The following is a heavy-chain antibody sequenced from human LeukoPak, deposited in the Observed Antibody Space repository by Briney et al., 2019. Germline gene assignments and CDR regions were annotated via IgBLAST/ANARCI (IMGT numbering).Heavy chain of an antibody. CDR2: ISTTGSYT. CDR1: GFTFSDYY. D-gene: IGHD2-15*01. J-gene: IGHJ4*02. Sequence: GGSLRLSCAASGFTFSDYYMNWIRQAPGKGLEWVSYISTTGSYTNYADSVKGRFTISKDNAKNSLYLQMNSLRAGDTAVYYCARDSSAGGESGFDYWGQGTLVTVSS. V-gene: IGHV3-11*06. CDR3: ARDSSAGGESGFDY.